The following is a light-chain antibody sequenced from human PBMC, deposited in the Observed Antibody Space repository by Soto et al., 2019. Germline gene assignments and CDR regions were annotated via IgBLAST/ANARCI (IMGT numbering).Light chain of an antibody. Sequence: EIVMTQTPLSSPVTLGQPASISCRSSQSLVHSDGYTYLSWLHQRPGQPPRLLISRVSNRFSGVPGRLSGRGAGTGCTLGSGGVEAEDGGVYYCMRGTHCPPYTFGQGGKLG. J-gene: IGKJ2*01. V-gene: IGKV2-24*01. CDR1: QSLVHSDGYTY. CDR2: RVS. CDR3: MRGTHCPPYT.